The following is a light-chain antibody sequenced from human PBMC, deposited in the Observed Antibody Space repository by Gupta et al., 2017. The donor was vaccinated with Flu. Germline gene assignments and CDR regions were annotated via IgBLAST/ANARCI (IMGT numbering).Light chain of an antibody. V-gene: IGLV1-40*01. CDR2: GNS. CDR1: SSDVGAGFD. CDR3: QSYDNTLSAWV. Sequence: SSDVGAGFDFHWYQHLPGTAHNVLIYGNSMRPAGVPDRFSAAKSGTSASLTITVLQAEEESYYYCQSYDNTLSAWVFGTGTRVTVL. J-gene: IGLJ1*01.